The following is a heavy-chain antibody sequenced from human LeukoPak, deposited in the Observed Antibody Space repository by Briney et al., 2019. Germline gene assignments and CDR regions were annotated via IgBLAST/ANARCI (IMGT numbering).Heavy chain of an antibody. V-gene: IGHV4-39*07. Sequence: SETLSLTCTVSGGSISSSSYYWGWIRQPPWKGLEWIGSIYYSGSTYYNPSLQSRVTISVDTSKNQFSLRLSSVTAADTAVYYCGGLHSGGWYALFDYWGQGTLVTVSS. D-gene: IGHD6-19*01. CDR2: IYYSGST. J-gene: IGHJ4*02. CDR1: GGSISSSSYY. CDR3: GGLHSGGWYALFDY.